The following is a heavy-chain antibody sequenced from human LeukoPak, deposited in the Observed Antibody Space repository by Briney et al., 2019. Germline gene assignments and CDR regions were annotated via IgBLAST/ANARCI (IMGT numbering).Heavy chain of an antibody. CDR1: GGSISSYY. V-gene: IGHV4-4*07. J-gene: IGHJ2*01. D-gene: IGHD4-17*01. Sequence: PSETLSLTCTVSGGSISSYYWSWIRQPAGKGLEWIGRIYTSGSTNYNPSLKSRVTMSVDTSKNQFSLKLSSVTAADTAVYYCARAVPTGPTVTTRWYFDLWGRGTLVTVSS. CDR3: ARAVPTGPTVTTRWYFDL. CDR2: IYTSGST.